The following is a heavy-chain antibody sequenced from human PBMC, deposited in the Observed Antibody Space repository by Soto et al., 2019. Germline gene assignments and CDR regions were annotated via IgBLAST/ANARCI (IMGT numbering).Heavy chain of an antibody. V-gene: IGHV4-61*01. CDR3: ARVFDGYNSLYYFDY. J-gene: IGHJ4*02. D-gene: IGHD5-12*01. Sequence: LSLTCTVSGGSVSSGSYYWSWIRQPPGKGLEWIGYIYYSGSTNYNPSLKSRVTISVDTSKNQFSLKLSSVTAADTAVYYCARVFDGYNSLYYFDYWGQGTLVTVSS. CDR1: GGSVSSGSYY. CDR2: IYYSGST.